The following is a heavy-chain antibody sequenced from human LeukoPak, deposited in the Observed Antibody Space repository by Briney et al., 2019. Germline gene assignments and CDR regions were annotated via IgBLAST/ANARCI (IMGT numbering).Heavy chain of an antibody. D-gene: IGHD3-3*01. V-gene: IGHV3-23*01. CDR1: GFTFSSYA. CDR3: AKDLLRAYDFWSGYSS. J-gene: IGHJ5*02. Sequence: GGSLGLSCAASGFTFSSYAMSWVRQAPGKGLEWVSAISGSGGSTYYADSVKGRFTISRDNSKNTLYLQMNSLRAEDTAVYYCAKDLLRAYDFWSGYSSWGQGTLVTVSS. CDR2: ISGSGGST.